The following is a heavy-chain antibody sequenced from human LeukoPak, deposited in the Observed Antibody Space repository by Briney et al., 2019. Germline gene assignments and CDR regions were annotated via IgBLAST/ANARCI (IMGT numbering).Heavy chain of an antibody. J-gene: IGHJ6*03. CDR3: ARAQWELLDYYCYYMDV. V-gene: IGHV1-18*01. CDR2: ISAYNGNT. Sequence: GASVKVSCKASGYTFTSYGISWVRQAPGQGLEWMGWISAYNGNTNYAQKLQGRVTMTTDTSTSTAYMELRSLRSDDTAVYYCARAQWELLDYYCYYMDVWGKGTTVTVSS. D-gene: IGHD1-26*01. CDR1: GYTFTSYG.